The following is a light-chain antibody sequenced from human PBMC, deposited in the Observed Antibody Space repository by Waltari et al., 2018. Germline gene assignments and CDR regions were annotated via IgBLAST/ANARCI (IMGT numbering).Light chain of an antibody. CDR1: ALPKQY. V-gene: IGLV3-25*03. CDR2: KDS. J-gene: IGLJ2*01. Sequence: SYELTQPPSVSVSPGQTARITCSGDALPKQYAYWYQQKPGQAPVLVIYKDSERPSGIPGPFPGSRSGTTGTLAISGVQAEDEADYYCQSADSSGVVFGGGTKLTVL. CDR3: QSADSSGVV.